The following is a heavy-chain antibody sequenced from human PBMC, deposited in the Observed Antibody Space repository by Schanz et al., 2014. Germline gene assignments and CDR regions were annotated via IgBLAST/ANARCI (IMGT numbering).Heavy chain of an antibody. CDR3: AREVGLYDRGWFDP. J-gene: IGHJ5*02. CDR1: GYTFTSDS. CDR2: INPSGGST. Sequence: QVQLVQSGAEVKKPGASVKVSCKASGYTFTSDSMHWVRQAPGQGLEWMGMINPSGGSTTYAQRFQGRVTITADKSSDTAYMELSSLRYEDTAVYYCAREVGLYDRGWFDPWGQGTLVTVSS. V-gene: IGHV1-46*01. D-gene: IGHD3-22*01.